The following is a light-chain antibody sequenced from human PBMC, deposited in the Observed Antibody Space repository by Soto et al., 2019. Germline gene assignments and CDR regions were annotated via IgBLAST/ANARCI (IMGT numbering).Light chain of an antibody. CDR2: DAS. CDR3: QQSYSALRT. V-gene: IGKV1-5*01. Sequence: DIKMTQSPSTLSASVGDRVTITCRASQSFSTWLAWYQQKPGKAPKLLIYDASSLASGVPSRFSGSGSGTDFTLTISSLQPEDFATYYCQQSYSALRTFGQGTKVHI. CDR1: QSFSTW. J-gene: IGKJ1*01.